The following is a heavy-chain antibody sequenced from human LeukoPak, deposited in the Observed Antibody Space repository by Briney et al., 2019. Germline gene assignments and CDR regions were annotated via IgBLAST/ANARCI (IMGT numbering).Heavy chain of an antibody. CDR2: IYYSGST. V-gene: IGHV4-59*01. Sequence: SETLSLTCTVSGGSISRYYWSWIRQPPGKGLEWIGYIYYSGSTNYNPSLKSQVTISVDTSKNQFSRKLSSVTAADTAVYYCARAPGYDILTGYSYYYYYMDVWGKGTTVTVSS. CDR3: ARAPGYDILTGYSYYYYYMDV. D-gene: IGHD3-9*01. CDR1: GGSISRYY. J-gene: IGHJ6*03.